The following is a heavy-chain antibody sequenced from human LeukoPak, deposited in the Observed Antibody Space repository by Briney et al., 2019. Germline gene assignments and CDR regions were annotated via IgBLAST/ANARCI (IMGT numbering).Heavy chain of an antibody. CDR2: INPHNGNT. J-gene: IGHJ4*02. V-gene: IGHV1-18*01. D-gene: IGHD3-22*01. CDR3: ARAIGFDY. CDR1: GYTFTSYS. Sequence: GSVKVSCKASGYTFTSYSFSWVRQAPGQGLEWMGWINPHNGNTKYAQKFQGRVIMNTDTSTRTGYMELHSLRSDDTAVYYCARAIGFDYWGQGTLVTVSS.